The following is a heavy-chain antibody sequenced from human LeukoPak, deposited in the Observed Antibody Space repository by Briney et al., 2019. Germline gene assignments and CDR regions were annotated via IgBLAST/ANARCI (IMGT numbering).Heavy chain of an antibody. CDR1: GYTFTSYA. CDR2: INAGNGNT. D-gene: IGHD3-22*01. Sequence: GASVKVSCKASGYTFTSYAMHWVRQAPGQRLEWMGWINAGNGNTKYSQKFQGRVTITRDTSASTAYMELSSLRSEDTAVYYCARAAIYDSSGYYWFDPWGQGTLVTVSS. J-gene: IGHJ5*02. CDR3: ARAAIYDSSGYYWFDP. V-gene: IGHV1-3*01.